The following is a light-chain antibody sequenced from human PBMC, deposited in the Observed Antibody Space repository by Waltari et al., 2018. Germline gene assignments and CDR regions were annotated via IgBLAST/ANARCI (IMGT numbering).Light chain of an antibody. CDR2: AAS. V-gene: IGKV1-39*01. Sequence: DIQMTQSPSSLSASVGDRVTITCRASQSISSYLNWYQQKPGKAPKLLIYAASSLQSGVPSRFSGSGSGTDFTLTISSLQPEDFATYYCQQSYSTPLVTFGGGTQV. CDR3: QQSYSTPLVT. CDR1: QSISSY. J-gene: IGKJ4*01.